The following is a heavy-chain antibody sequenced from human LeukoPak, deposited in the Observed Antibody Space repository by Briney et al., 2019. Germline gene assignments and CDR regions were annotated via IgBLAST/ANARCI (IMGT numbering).Heavy chain of an antibody. V-gene: IGHV3-53*01. J-gene: IGHJ4*02. CDR1: GFTVSSNY. CDR2: IFSTGNT. D-gene: IGHD5-12*01. Sequence: GGSLRLSCAASGFTVSSNYLTWVRQAPGKGLDWVSVIFSTGNTDYADSVKGRFTISRDNSKNTLYLQMNSLRAEDTAVYYCARTRASYDDYWGQGTLVTVSS. CDR3: ARTRASYDDY.